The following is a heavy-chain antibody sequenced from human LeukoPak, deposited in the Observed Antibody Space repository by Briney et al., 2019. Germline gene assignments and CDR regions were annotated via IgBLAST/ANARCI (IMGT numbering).Heavy chain of an antibody. J-gene: IGHJ4*02. V-gene: IGHV3-23*01. Sequence: GGSLRLSCAASGFTFSNYAMTWVRQAPGKGLEWISTISDSGDSTYYADSVKGRFTISRDNSKYTLYLQMNSLGAEDTALYYCAKYYYGSGSPIFDYWGQGTLVTVSS. D-gene: IGHD3-10*01. CDR2: ISDSGDST. CDR3: AKYYYGSGSPIFDY. CDR1: GFTFSNYA.